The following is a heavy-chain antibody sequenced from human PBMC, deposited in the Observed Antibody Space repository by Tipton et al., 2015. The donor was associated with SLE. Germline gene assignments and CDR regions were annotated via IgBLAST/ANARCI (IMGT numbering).Heavy chain of an antibody. J-gene: IGHJ4*02. CDR2: INHSGRT. CDR1: GGSFSDYY. CDR3: VRVDDCGGDCPPGSFDL. Sequence: TLSLTCAVYGGSFSDYYWSWIRQSPGKGLEWIGEINHSGRTNYNPSLISRVTMSVDTSKNQFSVNLRSVTAADSAVYYCVRVDDCGGDCPPGSFDLWGQGMVVTVSS. V-gene: IGHV4-34*01. D-gene: IGHD2-21*01.